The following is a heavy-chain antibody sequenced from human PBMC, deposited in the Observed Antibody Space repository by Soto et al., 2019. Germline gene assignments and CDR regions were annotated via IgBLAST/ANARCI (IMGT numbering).Heavy chain of an antibody. Sequence: ASVKVSFKASGYTFTGYYMHWVRQAPGQGLEWMGWINPNSGGTNYAQKFQGRVTMTRDTSISTAYMELSRLRSDDTAVYYCARAFLHHVLRFLEWSPGPVGYGMDVWGQGTTVTVSS. CDR2: INPNSGGT. CDR1: GYTFTGYY. CDR3: ARAFLHHVLRFLEWSPGPVGYGMDV. D-gene: IGHD3-3*01. J-gene: IGHJ6*02. V-gene: IGHV1-2*02.